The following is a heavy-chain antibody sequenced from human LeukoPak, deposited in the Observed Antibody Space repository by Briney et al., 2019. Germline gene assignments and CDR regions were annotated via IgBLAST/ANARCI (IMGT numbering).Heavy chain of an antibody. CDR2: ISAYNGNT. CDR1: GYTFTSYG. Sequence: ASVKVSCKASGYTFTSYGISWVRQAPGQGLEWMGWISAYNGNTNYAQKLQGRVTMTTDTSTSTAYMERRSLRSDDTAVYYCARAVLGLWFGTSPFDIWGQGTMVTVSS. CDR3: ARAVLGLWFGTSPFDI. J-gene: IGHJ3*02. D-gene: IGHD3-10*01. V-gene: IGHV1-18*01.